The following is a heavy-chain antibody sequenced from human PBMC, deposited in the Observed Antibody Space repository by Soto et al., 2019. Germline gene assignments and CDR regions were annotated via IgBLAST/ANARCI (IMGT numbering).Heavy chain of an antibody. Sequence: QVQLVQSGAEVKKPGASVKVSCKASGYTFTSYGISWVRQAPGQGLEWMGWISAYNGNTNYAQKLQGRVTMTTDTSTRTAYMERRSLRSDDTAVYYCASSVLVGYGLEGESDWGQGTLVTVSS. CDR2: ISAYNGNT. J-gene: IGHJ4*02. CDR1: GYTFTSYG. CDR3: ASSVLVGYGLEGESD. D-gene: IGHD2-8*02. V-gene: IGHV1-18*01.